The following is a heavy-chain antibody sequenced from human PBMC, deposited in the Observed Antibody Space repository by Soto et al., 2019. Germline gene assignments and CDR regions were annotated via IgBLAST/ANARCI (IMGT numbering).Heavy chain of an antibody. CDR1: GYTLTELS. CDR2: FDPEDGET. CDR3: ATLVTATNYYYNHDMDV. J-gene: IGHJ6*02. D-gene: IGHD2-21*02. V-gene: IGHV1-24*01. Sequence: ASVKVSCKVSGYTLTELSMHWVRQAPGKGLEWMGGFDPEDGETIYAQKFQGRVTMTEDTSTDTAYMELSSLRSEDTAVYYCATLVTATNYYYNHDMDVWGQGTTVTVSS.